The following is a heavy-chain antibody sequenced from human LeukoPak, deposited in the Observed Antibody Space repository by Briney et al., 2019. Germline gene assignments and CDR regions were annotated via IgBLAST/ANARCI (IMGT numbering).Heavy chain of an antibody. J-gene: IGHJ4*02. Sequence: ASVKVSCKASGHTFTAYYMHWVRQAPGQGLEWMGWINPNSGGTNYAQKFQGRVTMTRDTSISTAYMELSRLTSDDTAVYYCARSGIWDSSAWSDYWGQGTLVTVSS. CDR1: GHTFTAYY. CDR3: ARSGIWDSSAWSDY. D-gene: IGHD6-19*01. V-gene: IGHV1-2*02. CDR2: INPNSGGT.